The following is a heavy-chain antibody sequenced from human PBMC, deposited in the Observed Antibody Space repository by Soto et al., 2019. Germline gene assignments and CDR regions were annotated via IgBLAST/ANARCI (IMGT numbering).Heavy chain of an antibody. CDR2: INHSGST. Sequence: SEPLSHKRVVYGGDFRGYYWSWTRQPPGKGLEWIGEINHSGSTNYNPSLKSRVTISVDTSKTHFSLKLSSVTAADTAVYYCSRTGYCCSTSCPSGYFDLLLWYYFDYWGQGTLVTVS. D-gene: IGHD2-2*01. J-gene: IGHJ4*02. V-gene: IGHV4-34*01. CDR1: GGDFRGYY. CDR3: SRTGYCCSTSCPSGYFDLLLWYYFDY.